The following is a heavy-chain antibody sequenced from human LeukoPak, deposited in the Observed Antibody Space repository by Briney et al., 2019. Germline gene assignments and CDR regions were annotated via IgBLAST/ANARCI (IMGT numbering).Heavy chain of an antibody. Sequence: GASVKVSCKASGYTFTGYYMHWVRQAPGQGLEWMGWINPNSGGTNYARKFQGRVTMTRDTSISTAYMELSRLRSDDTAVYYCARGRTTVTTGCFDYWGQGTLVTVSS. J-gene: IGHJ4*02. D-gene: IGHD4-17*01. CDR3: ARGRTTVTTGCFDY. CDR1: GYTFTGYY. V-gene: IGHV1-2*02. CDR2: INPNSGGT.